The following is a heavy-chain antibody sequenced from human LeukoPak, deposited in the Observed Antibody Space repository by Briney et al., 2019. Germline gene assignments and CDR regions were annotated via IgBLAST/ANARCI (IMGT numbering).Heavy chain of an antibody. CDR1: GGSISSYY. D-gene: IGHD2-15*01. J-gene: IGHJ4*02. Sequence: SETLSLTCTVSGGSISSYYWSWIRQPPGKGLEWIGYIYYSGSTNYNPSLKSRVTISVDTSKNQFSLKLSSVTAADTAVYYCARHVSRAEWKGVVVVAAHHYFDYWGQGTLVTVSS. V-gene: IGHV4-59*08. CDR2: IYYSGST. CDR3: ARHVSRAEWKGVVVVAAHHYFDY.